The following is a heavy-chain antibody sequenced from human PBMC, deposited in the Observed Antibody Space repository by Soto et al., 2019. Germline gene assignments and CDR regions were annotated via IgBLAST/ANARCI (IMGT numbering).Heavy chain of an antibody. D-gene: IGHD3-10*01. Sequence: GGSLRLSCAASGFTFSSYAMSWVRQAPGKGLEWVSAISGSGGSTYYADSVKGRFTISRDNSKNTLYLQMNSLRAEDTAVYYCAKDRSPGYYYYYYMDVWGKGTTVTVSS. CDR3: AKDRSPGYYYYYYMDV. V-gene: IGHV3-23*01. CDR2: ISGSGGST. J-gene: IGHJ6*03. CDR1: GFTFSSYA.